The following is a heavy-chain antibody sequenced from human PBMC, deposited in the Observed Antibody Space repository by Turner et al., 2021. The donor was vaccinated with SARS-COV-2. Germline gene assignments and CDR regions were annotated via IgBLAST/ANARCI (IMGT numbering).Heavy chain of an antibody. CDR3: ARDGGTGTTFPFFDY. CDR2: IWYAGSYK. Sequence: VQLLESGGGLVQPGGSLRLSCAASGFTFSSYGMHWVRQAPGKGLEWVAVIWYAGSYKYYADSVKGRFTISRDNSKNTLYLQMNSLRAEDTALYYCARDGGTGTTFPFFDYWGQGTLVTVSS. D-gene: IGHD1-7*01. J-gene: IGHJ4*02. CDR1: GFTFSSYG. V-gene: IGHV3-33*08.